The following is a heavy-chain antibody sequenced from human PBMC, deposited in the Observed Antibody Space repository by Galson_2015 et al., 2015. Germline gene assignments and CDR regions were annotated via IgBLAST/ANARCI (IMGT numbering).Heavy chain of an antibody. CDR2: IYPGDSDT. Sequence: QSGAEVKKPGEFLKISCKGSGYSFTSYWIGWVRQMPGKGLEWMGIIYPGDSDTRYSPSFQGQVTISADKSISTAYLQWSSLKASDTAMYYCARQEAILTGYYHRYYYGMDVWGQGTTVTVSS. V-gene: IGHV5-51*01. D-gene: IGHD3-9*01. J-gene: IGHJ6*02. CDR1: GYSFTSYW. CDR3: ARQEAILTGYYHRYYYGMDV.